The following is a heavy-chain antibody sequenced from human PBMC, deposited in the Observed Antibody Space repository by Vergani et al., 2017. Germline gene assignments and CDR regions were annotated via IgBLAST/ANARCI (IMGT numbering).Heavy chain of an antibody. J-gene: IGHJ6*03. Sequence: QVQLQESGPGLVKPSQTLSLTCTVSGGSISSGDYYWSWIRQPPGKGLEWIGYIYYSGSTYYNPSLKSRVTISVDTSKNQFSLKLSSVTAADTAVYYCARTKERSGYYTYSYYYYYMDVWGKGTTVTVSS. CDR3: ARTKERSGYYTYSYYYYYMDV. CDR1: GGSISSGDYY. D-gene: IGHD3-3*01. V-gene: IGHV4-30-4*01. CDR2: IYYSGST.